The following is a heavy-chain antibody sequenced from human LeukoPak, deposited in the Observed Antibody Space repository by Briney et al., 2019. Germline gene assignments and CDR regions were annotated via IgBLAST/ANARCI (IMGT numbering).Heavy chain of an antibody. CDR1: GYTFTGYY. D-gene: IGHD1-1*01. CDR2: INPNSGGT. CDR3: ARDGSQGSLGWFDP. V-gene: IGHV1-2*06. Sequence: GAPVKVSCKASGYTFTGYYMHWVRQAPGQGLEWMGRINPNSGGTNYAQKFQGRVTMTRDTSISTAYMELSRLRSDDTAVYYCARDGSQGSLGWFDPWGQGTLVTVSS. J-gene: IGHJ5*02.